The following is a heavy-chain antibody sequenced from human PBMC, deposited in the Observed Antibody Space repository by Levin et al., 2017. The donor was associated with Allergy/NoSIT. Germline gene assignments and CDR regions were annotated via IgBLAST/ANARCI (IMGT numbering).Heavy chain of an antibody. V-gene: IGHV6-1*01. Sequence: SQTLSLTCAISGDSVSSNSAAWNWIRQSPSRGLEWLGRTYYRSKWYNDYAVSVKSRITINPDTSKNQFSLQLNSVTPEDTAVYYCARDAGASIAVAGQGGFDYWGQGTLVTVSS. D-gene: IGHD6-19*01. CDR3: ARDAGASIAVAGQGGFDY. J-gene: IGHJ4*02. CDR2: TYYRSKWYN. CDR1: GDSVSSNSAA.